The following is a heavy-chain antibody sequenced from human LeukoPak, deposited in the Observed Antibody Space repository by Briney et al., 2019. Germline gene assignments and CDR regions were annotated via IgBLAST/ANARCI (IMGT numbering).Heavy chain of an antibody. J-gene: IGHJ4*02. CDR2: INPNSGGT. CDR1: GYTFTGYY. D-gene: IGHD3-3*01. Sequence: ASVKASCKASGYTFTGYYMHWVRQAPGQGLEWMGWINPNSGGTNYAQKFQGRVTMTRDTSISTAYMELSRLRSDDTAVYYCARVDYDFWSGYPDYWGQGTLVTVSS. V-gene: IGHV1-2*02. CDR3: ARVDYDFWSGYPDY.